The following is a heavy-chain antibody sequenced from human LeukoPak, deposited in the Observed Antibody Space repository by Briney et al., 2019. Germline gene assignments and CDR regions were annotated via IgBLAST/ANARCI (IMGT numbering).Heavy chain of an antibody. D-gene: IGHD3-22*01. Sequence: GGSLRLSCAASGFTFSTYWMSWVRQAPGKGLEWVANIKEDGSEKYYGDSVKGRFTISRDNAKNSLYLQMSSLRAEDTAVYYCARDSSGYQWGQGTLVIVSS. CDR3: ARDSSGYQ. J-gene: IGHJ4*02. CDR1: GFTFSTYW. CDR2: IKEDGSEK. V-gene: IGHV3-7*01.